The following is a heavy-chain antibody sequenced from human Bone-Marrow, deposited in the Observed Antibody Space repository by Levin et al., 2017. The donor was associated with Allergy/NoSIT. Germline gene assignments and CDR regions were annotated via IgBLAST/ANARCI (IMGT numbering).Heavy chain of an antibody. J-gene: IGHJ4*02. Sequence: LSLTCAASGFTFSSYWMSWVRQAPGKGLEWVANIKQDGSEKYFVDSVKGRFTISRDNAKNSLSLQMNSLRAEDTAVYYCARLFTSSGWYQFDYWGQGTQVTVSS. V-gene: IGHV3-7*01. CDR3: ARLFTSSGWYQFDY. D-gene: IGHD6-19*01. CDR2: IKQDGSEK. CDR1: GFTFSSYW.